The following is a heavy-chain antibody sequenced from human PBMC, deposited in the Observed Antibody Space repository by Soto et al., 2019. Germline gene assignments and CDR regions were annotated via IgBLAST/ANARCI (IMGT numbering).Heavy chain of an antibody. CDR2: ISAGGGSA. Sequence: EVQLLESGGGLVQPGESLRLSCAASGFTFGSYAMTWVRQAPGKGLEWVSAISAGGGSAYYADSVKGLFTISRDNSKNTLYLLMNSLRAEDTAVYYCAKVRSAWFFDYWGQGTLVTVSS. D-gene: IGHD6-19*01. CDR3: AKVRSAWFFDY. V-gene: IGHV3-23*01. J-gene: IGHJ4*02. CDR1: GFTFGSYA.